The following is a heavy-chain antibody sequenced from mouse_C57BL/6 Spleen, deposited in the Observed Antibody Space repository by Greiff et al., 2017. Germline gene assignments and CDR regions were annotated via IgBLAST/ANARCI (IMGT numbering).Heavy chain of an antibody. CDR1: GFTFSSYA. J-gene: IGHJ4*01. CDR3: TRVGSSGAMDY. Sequence: VESGEGLVKPGGSLKLSCAASGFTFSSYAMSWVRQTPEKRLEWVAYISSGGDYIYYADTVKGRFTISRDNARNTLYLQMSSLKSEDTAMYYCTRVGSSGAMDYWGQGTSVTVSS. V-gene: IGHV5-9-1*02. D-gene: IGHD1-1*01. CDR2: ISSGGDYI.